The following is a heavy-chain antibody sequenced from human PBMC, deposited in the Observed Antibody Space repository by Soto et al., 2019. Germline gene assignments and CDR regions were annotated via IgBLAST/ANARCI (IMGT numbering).Heavy chain of an antibody. CDR3: ARDNGYHDILTGYRGFNWFDP. CDR1: GDSASSNSAA. D-gene: IGHD3-9*01. V-gene: IGHV6-1*01. Sequence: SQTLSLTCAISGDSASSNSAAWNWIRQSPSRGLEWLGRTYYRSKWYNDYAVSVKSRITINPDTSKNQFSLQLNSVTPEDTAVYYCARDNGYHDILTGYRGFNWFDPWGQGSLVTGSS. J-gene: IGHJ5*02. CDR2: TYYRSKWYN.